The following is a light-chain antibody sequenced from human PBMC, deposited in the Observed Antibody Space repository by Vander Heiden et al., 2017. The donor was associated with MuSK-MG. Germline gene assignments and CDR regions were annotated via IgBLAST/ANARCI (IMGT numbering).Light chain of an antibody. CDR1: NSNIEAGYD. J-gene: IGLJ1*01. CDR3: QSYESSLATSV. Sequence: QSVLTQPPSVSGAPGQRVTISCTGSNSNIEAGYDVHWYQHLPGPAPKLVIFQTTHRSAGVPDRFSASNSDTSASLVITGLQAEDEADYYCQSYESSLATSVFGTGTKVTVL. V-gene: IGLV1-40*01. CDR2: QTT.